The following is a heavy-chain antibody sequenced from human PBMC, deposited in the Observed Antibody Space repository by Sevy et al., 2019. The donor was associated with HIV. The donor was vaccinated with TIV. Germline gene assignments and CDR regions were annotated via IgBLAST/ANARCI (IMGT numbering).Heavy chain of an antibody. CDR3: ARNGFSSGSLFWYFDH. V-gene: IGHV3-53*01. J-gene: IGHJ2*01. CDR2: IYSGGST. CDR1: GFTVSSNY. Sequence: GGSLRLSCAGSGFTVSSNYMSWVRQAPGKGLEWVSIIYSGGSTHYADSMKGRFVISRDDSKNTLYLQMNSLRAEDTAVYYCARNGFSSGSLFWYFDHWGRGTLVTVSS. D-gene: IGHD3-10*01.